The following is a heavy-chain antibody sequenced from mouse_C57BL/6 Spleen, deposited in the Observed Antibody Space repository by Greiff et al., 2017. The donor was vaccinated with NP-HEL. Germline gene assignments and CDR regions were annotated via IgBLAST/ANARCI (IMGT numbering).Heavy chain of an antibody. CDR1: GYTFTSYW. CDR3: ARGNFGTVVAKDCDY. CDR2: IDPSDSET. D-gene: IGHD1-1*01. J-gene: IGHJ2*01. Sequence: QVQLQQPGAELVRPGSSVKLSCKASGYTFTSYWMHWVKQRPIQGLEWIGNIDPSDSETHYNQKFKDKATLTVDKSSSTAYMQLSSLTSEDSAVYYCARGNFGTVVAKDCDYWGQGTTLTVSS. V-gene: IGHV1-52*01.